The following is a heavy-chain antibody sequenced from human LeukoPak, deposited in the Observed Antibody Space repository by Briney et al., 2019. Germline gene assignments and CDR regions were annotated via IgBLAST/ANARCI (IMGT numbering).Heavy chain of an antibody. J-gene: IGHJ4*02. D-gene: IGHD5-24*01. CDR2: ISSSSSYI. CDR1: RFTFSSYS. V-gene: IGHV3-21*01. CDR3: ARDAVRERWLQFNYFDY. Sequence: PGGSLRLSCAASRFTFSSYSMNWVRQAPGKGLEWVSSISSSSSYIYYADSVKGRFTISRDNAKNSLYLQMNSLRAEDTAVYYCARDAVRERWLQFNYFDYWGQGTLVTVSS.